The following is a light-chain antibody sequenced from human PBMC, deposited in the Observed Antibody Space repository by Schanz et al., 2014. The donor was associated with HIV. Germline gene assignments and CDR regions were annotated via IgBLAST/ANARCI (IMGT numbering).Light chain of an antibody. Sequence: EVVLTQSPATLSVSLGETATLSCRASQTVYSDLAWYQHKPGQAPRLLIYGVSTRATDIPPRFSGSGSGTEFTLTISSLQSEDFAVYYCQQYNNWPWTFGQGTRV. CDR3: QQYNNWPWT. CDR2: GVS. CDR1: QTVYSD. J-gene: IGKJ1*01. V-gene: IGKV3-15*01.